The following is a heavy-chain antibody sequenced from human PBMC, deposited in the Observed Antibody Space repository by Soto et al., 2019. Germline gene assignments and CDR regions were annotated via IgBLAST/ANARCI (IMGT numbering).Heavy chain of an antibody. J-gene: IGHJ5*02. D-gene: IGHD2-2*02. V-gene: IGHV4-4*07. CDR1: GGSISSYY. Sequence: PSETLSLTCTVSGGSISSYYWSWIRQPAGKGLQWIGRIYTSGSTNYNPSLKSRVTMSVDTSKNQFSLKLSSVTAADTAVYYCARDRRCSRTRCYNNWFDPWGQGTLVTVSS. CDR2: IYTSGST. CDR3: ARDRRCSRTRCYNNWFDP.